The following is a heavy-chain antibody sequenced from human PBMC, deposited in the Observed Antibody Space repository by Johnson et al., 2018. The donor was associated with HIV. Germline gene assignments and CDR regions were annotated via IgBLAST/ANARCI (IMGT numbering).Heavy chain of an antibody. D-gene: IGHD1-26*01. Sequence: MQLVESGGGLVQPGGSLRLSCAASRFTFSSYAMHWVRQAPGRGLEWVSYISSSGSTIYYADSVKGRFTISRDNAKNSLYLQMNSLRAEDTALYYCAREGGSYKDDAFDIWGQGTVVTVSS. V-gene: IGHV3-48*04. CDR3: AREGGSYKDDAFDI. J-gene: IGHJ3*02. CDR1: RFTFSSYA. CDR2: ISSSGSTI.